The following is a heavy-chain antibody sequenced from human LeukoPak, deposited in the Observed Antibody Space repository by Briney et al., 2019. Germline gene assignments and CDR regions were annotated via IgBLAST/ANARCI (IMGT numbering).Heavy chain of an antibody. CDR2: ISTRSTYI. J-gene: IGHJ4*02. D-gene: IGHD4-23*01. Sequence: GGSLRLSCAASGFTFSNYNMNWVRQAPGKGLEWVSCISTRSTYIYYADSVRGRFTISRDNAKNSLSLQMHSLRAEDTAVYYCARRPTVAPFDYWGQGTLVTVSS. V-gene: IGHV3-21*01. CDR1: GFTFSNYN. CDR3: ARRPTVAPFDY.